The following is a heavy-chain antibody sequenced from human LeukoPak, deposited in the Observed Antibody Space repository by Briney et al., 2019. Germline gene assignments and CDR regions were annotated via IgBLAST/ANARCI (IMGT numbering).Heavy chain of an antibody. V-gene: IGHV3-7*01. CDR3: ARDSRPGANDY. CDR1: GFTFSDFW. J-gene: IGHJ4*02. CDR2: IKEDGSDK. Sequence: GGSLRLSCAASGFTFSDFWLSWVRQAPGKGLEWVANIKEDGSDKYYLDSVKGRFTISKDNAKNSLYLQMNSLRDDDTATYYCARDSRPGANDYWGQGTLVTVSS. D-gene: IGHD1-26*01.